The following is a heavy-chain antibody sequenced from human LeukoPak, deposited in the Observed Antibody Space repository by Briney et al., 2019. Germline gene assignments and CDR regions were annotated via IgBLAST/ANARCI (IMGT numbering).Heavy chain of an antibody. CDR2: IKSKTEGATR. Sequence: GGSLRLSCAASGLTVSSNYMSWVRQAPGKGLEWVGRIKSKTEGATRDFAAPAKGRFSISRDDSKSTLYLQMNNLKMEDTAVYYCAAGTGKSDFDHWGQGTLVTVSS. V-gene: IGHV3-15*01. J-gene: IGHJ4*02. D-gene: IGHD1-1*01. CDR1: GLTVSSNY. CDR3: AAGTGKSDFDH.